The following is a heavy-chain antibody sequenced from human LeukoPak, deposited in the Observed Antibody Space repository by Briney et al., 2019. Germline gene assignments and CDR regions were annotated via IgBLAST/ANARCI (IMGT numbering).Heavy chain of an antibody. CDR2: ISDSGGST. Sequence: PGGSLRLSCAASGFTFSSYAMSWVRQAPVKGLEWASAISDSGGSTYYADSVKGRFTISRDNSKNTLYLQMNSLRAEDTAVYYCAFGWLQSNFDYWGQGTLVTVSS. D-gene: IGHD5-24*01. V-gene: IGHV3-23*01. CDR1: GFTFSSYA. J-gene: IGHJ4*02. CDR3: AFGWLQSNFDY.